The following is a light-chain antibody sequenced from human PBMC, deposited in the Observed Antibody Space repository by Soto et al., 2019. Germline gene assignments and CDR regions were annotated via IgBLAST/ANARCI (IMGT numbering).Light chain of an antibody. V-gene: IGKV3-15*01. CDR2: GAS. Sequence: IVMTQSPATLSVSPGERATLSCRASQSIASNLAWYQQKPGQAPRLLIYGASTRATGIPARFSGSGSGTEFTLTISSLQPDDFATYYCQQYNDYSTWTFGQGTKVDIK. CDR3: QQYNDYSTWT. CDR1: QSIASN. J-gene: IGKJ1*01.